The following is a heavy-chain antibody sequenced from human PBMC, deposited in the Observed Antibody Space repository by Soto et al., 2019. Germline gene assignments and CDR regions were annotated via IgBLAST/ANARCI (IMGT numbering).Heavy chain of an antibody. Sequence: QLQLQESGPGLVKPSETLSLTCTVSGGSISSSSYYWGWIRQPPGKGLEWIGSIYYSGSTYYNPSLKSRVTISVDTSKNQFSLKLSSVTAADTAVYYCARRTDYYDSSRIDYWGQGTLVTVSS. CDR2: IYYSGST. CDR1: GGSISSSSYY. D-gene: IGHD3-22*01. J-gene: IGHJ4*02. CDR3: ARRTDYYDSSRIDY. V-gene: IGHV4-39*01.